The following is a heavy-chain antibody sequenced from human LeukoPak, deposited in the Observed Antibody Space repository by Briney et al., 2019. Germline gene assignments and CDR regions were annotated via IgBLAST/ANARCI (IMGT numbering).Heavy chain of an antibody. CDR2: INAGNGKT. CDR3: ARARWTSTVTTYYLDD. D-gene: IGHD4-17*01. J-gene: IGHJ4*02. V-gene: IGHV1-3*01. Sequence: ASVKVSCKASGYIFSDYAIQWVRQAPGQGLEWMGWINAGNGKTKYSQKFQGRVTITRDTSASTAYMELSGLRSEDTAVYYCARARWTSTVTTYYLDDWGQGTLVTVSS. CDR1: GYIFSDYA.